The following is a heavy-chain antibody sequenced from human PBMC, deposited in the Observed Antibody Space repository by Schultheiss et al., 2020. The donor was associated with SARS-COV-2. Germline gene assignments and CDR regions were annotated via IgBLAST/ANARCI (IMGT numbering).Heavy chain of an antibody. V-gene: IGHV5-51*01. D-gene: IGHD6-19*01. J-gene: IGHJ2*01. Sequence: KVSCKASGYTFTSYWIGWVRQMPGKGLEWMGIIYPGDSDTRYSPPFQGQVTISADKSISTAYLQWSSLKASDTAMYYCARLRSSGWPRYFDLWGRGTLVTVSS. CDR1: GYTFTSYW. CDR3: ARLRSSGWPRYFDL. CDR2: IYPGDSDT.